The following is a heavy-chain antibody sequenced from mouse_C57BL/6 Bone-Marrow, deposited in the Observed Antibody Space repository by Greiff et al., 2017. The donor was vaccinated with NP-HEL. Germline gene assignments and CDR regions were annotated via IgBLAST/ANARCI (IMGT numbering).Heavy chain of an antibody. CDR1: GFTFSDYG. Sequence: DVQLVESGGGLVQPGGSLKLSCAASGFTFSDYGMAWVRQAPRKGPEWVAFISNLAYSIYYADNVTGRFTISRENAKNTLYLEMSSLRSEDTAMYYCARRSDSSGYYCDYWGQGTTLTVSS. CDR2: ISNLAYSI. CDR3: ARRSDSSGYYCDY. V-gene: IGHV5-15*04. D-gene: IGHD3-2*02. J-gene: IGHJ2*01.